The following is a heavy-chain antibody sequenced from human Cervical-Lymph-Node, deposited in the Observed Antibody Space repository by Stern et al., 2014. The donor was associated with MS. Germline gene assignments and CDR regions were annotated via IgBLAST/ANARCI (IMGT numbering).Heavy chain of an antibody. J-gene: IGHJ5*02. Sequence: EVPLVESGGGLVQPGGSLRLACAASGFPFSSYPMNWVRQAPGKVLEWISYINTIATNIYYADSVKGRFTISRDNAKNSLYLQMNSLRADDTAVYYCARGLPNTGYDPWGQGTLVTVSS. V-gene: IGHV3-48*01. D-gene: IGHD6-25*01. CDR3: ARGLPNTGYDP. CDR2: INTIATNI. CDR1: GFPFSSYP.